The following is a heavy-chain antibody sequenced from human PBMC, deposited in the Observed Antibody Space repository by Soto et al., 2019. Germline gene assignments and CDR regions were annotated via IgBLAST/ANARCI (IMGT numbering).Heavy chain of an antibody. D-gene: IGHD2-2*01. CDR2: IIPILGIA. J-gene: IGHJ6*02. CDR1: GGTFSSYT. Sequence: SVKVSCKASGGTFSSYTISWVRQAPGQGLEWMGRIIPILGIANYAQKFQGRVTITADKSTSTAYMELSSLRSEDTAVYYCARDNGRAAIRPQGHYYRLDVWGQGTTVTVSS. CDR3: ARDNGRAAIRPQGHYYRLDV. V-gene: IGHV1-69*04.